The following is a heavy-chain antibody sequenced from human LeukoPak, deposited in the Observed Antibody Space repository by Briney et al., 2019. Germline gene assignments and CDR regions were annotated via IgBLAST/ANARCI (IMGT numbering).Heavy chain of an antibody. CDR1: GFTFSSYA. CDR3: AREGHDYYDSSGYYFDY. D-gene: IGHD3-22*01. CDR2: ISYDGSNK. J-gene: IGHJ4*02. V-gene: IGHV3-30-3*01. Sequence: GGSLRLSCAASGFTFSSYAMHWVRQAPGKGLDWVAVISYDGSNKYYADSVKGRFTISRDNSKNTLYLQMNSLRAEDTAVYYCAREGHDYYDSSGYYFDYWGQGTLVTVSS.